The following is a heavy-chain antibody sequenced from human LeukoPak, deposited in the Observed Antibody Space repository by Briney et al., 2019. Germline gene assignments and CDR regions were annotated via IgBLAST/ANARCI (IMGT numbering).Heavy chain of an antibody. D-gene: IGHD6-19*01. CDR1: GFTFSSYA. J-gene: IGHJ4*02. Sequence: GGSLRLSCAASGFTFSSYAMSWVRQAPGKGLEWVSGISGSGGSTYYADSVKGRFTISRDNSKNTLYLQMNSLRAEDTAVYYCAKHQSSPYSSGWYPFDYWGQGTLVTVSS. V-gene: IGHV3-23*01. CDR2: ISGSGGST. CDR3: AKHQSSPYSSGWYPFDY.